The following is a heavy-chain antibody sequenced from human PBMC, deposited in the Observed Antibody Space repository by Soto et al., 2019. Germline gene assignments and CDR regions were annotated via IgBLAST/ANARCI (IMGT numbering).Heavy chain of an antibody. Sequence: EMQLLESGGGLQQPGGSLRLSCAASGFTFNNFAMGWVRQAPGKGLAWVAAVTGRSRNRYYADSVKGRFTVSRNNFEKTVCLQMDGLRAEDTAVYYCAKMTAYGGDYRDAFDVWGQGTMVTVAS. D-gene: IGHD4-17*01. CDR1: GFTFNNFA. V-gene: IGHV3-23*01. J-gene: IGHJ3*01. CDR2: VTGRSRNR. CDR3: AKMTAYGGDYRDAFDV.